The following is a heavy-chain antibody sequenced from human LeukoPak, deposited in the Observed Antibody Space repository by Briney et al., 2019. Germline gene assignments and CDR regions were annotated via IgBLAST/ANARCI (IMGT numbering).Heavy chain of an antibody. CDR1: GGSISSSSYY. CDR3: ARGPDYDFWSGYPY. D-gene: IGHD3-3*01. Sequence: SETLSLTCTVSGGSISSSSYYWSWIRQPPGKGLEWIGEINHSGSTNYNPSLKSRVTISVDTSKNQFSLKLSSVTAADTAVYYCARGPDYDFWSGYPYWGQGTLVTVSS. V-gene: IGHV4-39*07. CDR2: INHSGST. J-gene: IGHJ4*02.